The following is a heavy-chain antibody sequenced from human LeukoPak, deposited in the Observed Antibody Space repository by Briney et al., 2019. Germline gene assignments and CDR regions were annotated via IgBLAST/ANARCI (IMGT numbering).Heavy chain of an antibody. CDR2: IYYSGST. Sequence: SETLSLTCTVSGGSISSYYWSWSRQPPGKGLEWIGYIYYSGSTNYNPSLKSRVTISVDTSKNQFSLKLSSVTAADTAVYYCARGGGSTDYYDSSGYFWGQGTLVTVSS. J-gene: IGHJ4*02. CDR1: GGSISSYY. D-gene: IGHD3-22*01. V-gene: IGHV4-59*01. CDR3: ARGGGSTDYYDSSGYF.